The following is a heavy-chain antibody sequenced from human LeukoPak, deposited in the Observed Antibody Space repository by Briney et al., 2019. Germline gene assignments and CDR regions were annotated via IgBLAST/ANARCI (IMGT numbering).Heavy chain of an antibody. CDR1: GGSFSGYY. V-gene: IGHV4-34*01. J-gene: IGHJ4*02. CDR2: INHSGST. Sequence: SETLSLTCAVYGGSFSGYYWSWIRQPPGKGLEWIGEINHSGSTNYNPSLKSRVTISVDTSKNQFSLKLSSVTAAGTAVYYCARAESPYYYDSSGYIFDYWGQGTLVTVSS. CDR3: ARAESPYYYDSSGYIFDY. D-gene: IGHD3-22*01.